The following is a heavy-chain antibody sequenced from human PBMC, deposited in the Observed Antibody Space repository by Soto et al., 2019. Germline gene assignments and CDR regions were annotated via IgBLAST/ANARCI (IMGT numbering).Heavy chain of an antibody. D-gene: IGHD5-12*01. V-gene: IGHV4-59*08. CDR2: IYYSGST. CDR1: GGSISSYY. J-gene: IGHJ6*03. Sequence: KPSETLSLTCTVSGGSISSYYWSWIRQPPGKGLEWIGYIYYSGSTNYNPSLKSRVTISVDTSKNQFSLKLSSVTAADTAVYYCARHTWDIVATGYYYYMDVWGKGTTVTVSS. CDR3: ARHTWDIVATGYYYYMDV.